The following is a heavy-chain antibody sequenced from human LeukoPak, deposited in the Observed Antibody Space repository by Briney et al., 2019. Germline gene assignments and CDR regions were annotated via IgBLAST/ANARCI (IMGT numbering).Heavy chain of an antibody. CDR3: ARHGYCSSTSCQNYYYYMDV. Sequence: SETLSLTCTVSGGSISSYYWSWIRQPPGKGLEWIGYIYTSGSTNYNPSLKRRVTISVDTSKNQFSLKLSSVTAADTAVYYCARHGYCSSTSCQNYYYYMDVWGKGTTVTVSS. D-gene: IGHD2-2*03. CDR1: GGSISSYY. J-gene: IGHJ6*03. V-gene: IGHV4-4*09. CDR2: IYTSGST.